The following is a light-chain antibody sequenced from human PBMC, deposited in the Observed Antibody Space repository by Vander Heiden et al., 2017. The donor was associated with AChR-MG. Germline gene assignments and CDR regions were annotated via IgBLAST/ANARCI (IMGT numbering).Light chain of an antibody. J-gene: IGLJ3*02. CDR2: GKN. CDR1: SLRSYY. CDR3: NARDSSGNHLV. Sequence: SSELTQDPAVSVALVQTVRITCQGDSLRSYYASWYQQKPGQAPVLVIYGKNNRPSGIPDRFSGSSSGNTASVTITGAQAEDEADYYCNARDSSGNHLVFGGGTKLTVL. V-gene: IGLV3-19*01.